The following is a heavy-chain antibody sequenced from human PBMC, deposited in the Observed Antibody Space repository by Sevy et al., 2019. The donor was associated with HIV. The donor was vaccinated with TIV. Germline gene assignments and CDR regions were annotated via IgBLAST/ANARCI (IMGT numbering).Heavy chain of an antibody. J-gene: IGHJ3*02. CDR3: ARLPGGGYDSHAFDI. D-gene: IGHD5-12*01. CDR1: GFTFSSYA. Sequence: GGSLRLSCAASGFTFSSYAMHWVRQAPGKGLEWVAVISYDGSNKYYAHSVKGRFTISRDNSKNTLYLQMNSLRAEDTAVYYCARLPGGGYDSHAFDIWGQGTMVTVSS. CDR2: ISYDGSNK. V-gene: IGHV3-30-3*01.